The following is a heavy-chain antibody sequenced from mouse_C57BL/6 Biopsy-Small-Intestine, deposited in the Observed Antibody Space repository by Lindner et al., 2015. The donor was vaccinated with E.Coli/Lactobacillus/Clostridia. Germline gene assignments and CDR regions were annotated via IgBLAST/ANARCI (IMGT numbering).Heavy chain of an antibody. CDR2: INPGSGGT. CDR3: ARSGQDYYGSSSYYFDY. J-gene: IGHJ2*01. CDR1: GYAFTNYL. D-gene: IGHD1-1*01. V-gene: IGHV1-54*01. Sequence: VQLQESGAELVRPGTSVKVSCKASGYAFTNYLIEWVKQRPGQGLEWIGVINPGSGGTNYNEKFKGKATLTADKSSSTAYMQLSSLTSEDSAVYFCARSGQDYYGSSSYYFDYWGQGTTLTVSS.